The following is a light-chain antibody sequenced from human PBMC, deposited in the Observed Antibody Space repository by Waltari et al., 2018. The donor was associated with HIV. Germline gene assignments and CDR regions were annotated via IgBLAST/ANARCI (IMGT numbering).Light chain of an antibody. V-gene: IGKV3-15*01. CDR2: GAS. CDR3: QQYINPPYT. J-gene: IGKJ2*01. CDR1: RSLSGH. Sequence: EILMTQSPLTLSVSPGNTASPSCRASRSLSGHLAWYQQKPGQAPRLLISGASSRATDIPARFSGTWSGTDYTLTISNLQSEDSAVYYCQQYINPPYTFGQGTKVEVK.